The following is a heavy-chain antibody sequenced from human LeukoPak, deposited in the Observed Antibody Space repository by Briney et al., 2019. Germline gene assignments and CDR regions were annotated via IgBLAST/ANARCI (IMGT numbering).Heavy chain of an antibody. CDR3: AKVALAYCGGDCYSEFDY. D-gene: IGHD2-21*02. CDR2: ISGSGGAT. V-gene: IGHV3-23*01. J-gene: IGHJ4*02. CDR1: GFTFNTYG. Sequence: PGGSLRLSCAASGFTFNTYGMSWVRQAPGKGLEWVSGISGSGGATYYADSVKGRFTISRDNSKNTLYLQMNSLRAEDTAVYYCAKVALAYCGGDCYSEFDYWGQGTLVTVSS.